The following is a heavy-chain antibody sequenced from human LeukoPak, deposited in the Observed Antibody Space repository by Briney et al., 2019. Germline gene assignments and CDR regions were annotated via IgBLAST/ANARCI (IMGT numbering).Heavy chain of an antibody. V-gene: IGHV1-69*13. Sequence: SVKVSCKASGYTFTSYDINWVRQATGQGLEWMGGIIPIFGTANYAQKFQGRVTITADESTSTAYMELSSLRSEDTAVYYCAKLTTVTTEDYWGQGTMATVSS. CDR2: IIPIFGTA. J-gene: IGHJ3*01. CDR3: AKLTTVTTEDY. D-gene: IGHD4-17*01. CDR1: GYTFTSYD.